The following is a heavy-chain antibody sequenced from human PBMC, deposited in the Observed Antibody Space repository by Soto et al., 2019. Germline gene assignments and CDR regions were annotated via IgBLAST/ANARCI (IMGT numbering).Heavy chain of an antibody. CDR2: MNPNSGNT. V-gene: IGHV1-8*01. CDR3: AGGFRVYAYYDFWSGYPGSFDP. D-gene: IGHD3-3*01. Sequence: GASVKVSCKASGYTFTSYDINWVRQATGQGLEWMGWMNPNSGNTGYAQKFQGRVTTTRNTSISKAYMELSSLRSEDTAAYYCAGGFRVYAYYDFWSGYPGSFDPWGQGTLVTVSS. J-gene: IGHJ5*02. CDR1: GYTFTSYD.